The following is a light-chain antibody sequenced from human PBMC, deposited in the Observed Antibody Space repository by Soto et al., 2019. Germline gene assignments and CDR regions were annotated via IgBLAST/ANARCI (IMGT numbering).Light chain of an antibody. J-gene: IGKJ5*01. CDR2: DAS. CDR1: QTISSW. Sequence: DIQMTQSPSTLSGSVGDRVTITCRASQTISSWLAWYQQKPGKAPKLLIYDASSLESGVPSRFSGSGSGTDFTLTISSLQPEDFATYYCQQLDNFPLTFGQGTRLEIK. CDR3: QQLDNFPLT. V-gene: IGKV1-5*01.